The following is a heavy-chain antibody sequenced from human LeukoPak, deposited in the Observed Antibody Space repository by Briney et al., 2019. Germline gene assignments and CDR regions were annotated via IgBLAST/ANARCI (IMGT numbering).Heavy chain of an antibody. D-gene: IGHD3-10*01. V-gene: IGHV3-48*03. CDR1: GFNLNNYE. Sequence: PGGSLRLSCAASGFNLNNYEINWVRQAPGKGLEWVSYISGSGSTIYYAESVQGRFTISRDNAKNSLYLQMNSLRAEDTAVYYGARGGFGELFSSDYWGQGTLVTVSS. J-gene: IGHJ4*02. CDR2: ISGSGSTI. CDR3: ARGGFGELFSSDY.